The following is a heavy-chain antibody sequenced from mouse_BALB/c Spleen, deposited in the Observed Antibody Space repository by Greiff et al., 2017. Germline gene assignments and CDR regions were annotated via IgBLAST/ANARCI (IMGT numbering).Heavy chain of an antibody. Sequence: EVKLVESGGGLVKPGGSLKLSCAASGFTFSDYYMYWVRQTPEKRLEWVATISDGGSYTYYPDSVKGRFTISRDNAKNNLYLQMSSLKSEDTAMYYCARDAGYGWFAYWGQGTLVTVSA. J-gene: IGHJ3*01. CDR3: ARDAGYGWFAY. D-gene: IGHD1-1*02. CDR2: ISDGGSYT. CDR1: GFTFSDYY. V-gene: IGHV5-4*02.